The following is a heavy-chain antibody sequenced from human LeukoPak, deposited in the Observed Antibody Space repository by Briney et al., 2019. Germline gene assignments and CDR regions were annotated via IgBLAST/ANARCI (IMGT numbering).Heavy chain of an antibody. CDR2: ISGSGGST. V-gene: IGHV3-23*01. CDR3: AKDGGIAAAGTFDY. Sequence: GGSLRLSCAASGFTFSSYGMHWVRQAPGKGLEWVSAISGSGGSTYYADSVKGRFTISRDNSKNTLYLQMNSLRAEDTAVYYCAKDGGIAAAGTFDYWGQGTLVTVSS. CDR1: GFTFSSYG. J-gene: IGHJ4*02. D-gene: IGHD6-13*01.